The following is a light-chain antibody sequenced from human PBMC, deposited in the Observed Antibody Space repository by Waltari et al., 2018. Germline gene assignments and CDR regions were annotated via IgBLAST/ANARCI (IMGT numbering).Light chain of an antibody. V-gene: IGLV1-40*01. CDR3: QSYDSSLSGPYVV. CDR2: GNS. CDR1: RSNIGAGYD. J-gene: IGLJ2*01. Sequence: QSVLTQPPSVSGAPGQRVTISCTGSRSNIGAGYDVPWYPQLPGTAPNLLIYGNSNRPSGVPDRFSGSKSGTSASLAITGLQAEDEADYYCQSYDSSLSGPYVVFGGGTKLTVL.